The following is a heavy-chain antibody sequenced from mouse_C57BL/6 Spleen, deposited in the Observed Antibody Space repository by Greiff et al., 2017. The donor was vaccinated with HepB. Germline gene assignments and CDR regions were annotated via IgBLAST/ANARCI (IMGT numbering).Heavy chain of an antibody. CDR1: GYTFTNYW. V-gene: IGHV1-63*01. Sequence: QVQLQQSGAELVRPGTSVKMSCKASGYTFTNYWIGWAKQRPGHGLEWIGDIYPGGGFTNYNEKFKGKATLTADKSSSTAYMQFSSLTSEDSAIYYCARGDYYGSRYYAMDYWGQGTSVTVSS. CDR2: IYPGGGFT. CDR3: ARGDYYGSRYYAMDY. D-gene: IGHD1-1*01. J-gene: IGHJ4*01.